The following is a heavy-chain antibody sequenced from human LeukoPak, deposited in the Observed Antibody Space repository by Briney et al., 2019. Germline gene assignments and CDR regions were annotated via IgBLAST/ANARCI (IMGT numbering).Heavy chain of an antibody. V-gene: IGHV4-34*01. CDR3: ARGPRRIAAAGIAVHNWFDP. CDR2: INHSGST. D-gene: IGHD6-13*01. Sequence: PSETLSLTCAVYGGSFSGYYWSWIRQPPGKGLEWIGEINHSGSTNYNPSLKSRVTISVDTSKNQFSLKLSSVTAADTAVYYCARGPRRIAAAGIAVHNWFDPWGQGTLVTVSS. J-gene: IGHJ5*02. CDR1: GGSFSGYY.